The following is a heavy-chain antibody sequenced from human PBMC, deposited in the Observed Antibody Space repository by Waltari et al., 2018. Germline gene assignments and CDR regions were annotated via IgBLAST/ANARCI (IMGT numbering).Heavy chain of an antibody. D-gene: IGHD2-15*01. V-gene: IGHV4-4*02. CDR2: VHRSGRP. CDR3: ARDRGRGLYLDS. J-gene: IGHJ4*02. Sequence: QLKLQESGPGLVKPSGTLSLTCGVSGDSMSTTDCWSWVRQPPGKGLAWIGQVHRSGRPNYSPSFASRVTMSLDTPNNHFSLKLTSATAADTVIYYCARDRGRGLYLDSWGPGILVTVSP. CDR1: GDSMSTTDC.